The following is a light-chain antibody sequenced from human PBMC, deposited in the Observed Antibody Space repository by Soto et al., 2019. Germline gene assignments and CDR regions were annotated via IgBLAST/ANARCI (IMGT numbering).Light chain of an antibody. Sequence: EIVMTQSPATLSVSPGERATLSCRASQGVGSTLAWYQQKPGQTPRLLIYGASTRATGIPARFSGSGSGTEFTLTINSLQSEDCAIYYCQQYHTWPITFGGGTKVEIK. CDR3: QQYHTWPIT. J-gene: IGKJ4*01. V-gene: IGKV3-15*01. CDR2: GAS. CDR1: QGVGST.